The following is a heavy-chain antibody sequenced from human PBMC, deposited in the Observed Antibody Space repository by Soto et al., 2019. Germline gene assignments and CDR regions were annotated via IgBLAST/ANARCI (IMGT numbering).Heavy chain of an antibody. V-gene: IGHV4-39*01. D-gene: IGHD3-22*01. J-gene: IGHJ4*02. CDR1: GGSISSSSYY. CDR2: IYYSGST. Sequence: PSETLSLTCTVSGGSISSSSYYWGWIRQPPGKGLEWIGSIYYSGSTYYNPSLKSRVTISVGTSKNQFSLKLSSVTAADTAVYYCARHIAPTYYYDSSGYYVDYWGQGTLVTVSS. CDR3: ARHIAPTYYYDSSGYYVDY.